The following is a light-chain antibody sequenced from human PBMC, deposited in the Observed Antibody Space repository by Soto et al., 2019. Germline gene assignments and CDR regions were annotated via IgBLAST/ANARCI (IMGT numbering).Light chain of an antibody. V-gene: IGKV3-20*01. Sequence: EIVMTQSPGTLSLSPGERATLSCRASQSVSSYLAWYQQKPGQAPRLLISDASDRATGIPDRFSGSGSGTDFTLTISRLVPEDFAVYYCQQYGSSLTFGGGTKVDIK. J-gene: IGKJ4*01. CDR2: DAS. CDR3: QQYGSSLT. CDR1: QSVSSY.